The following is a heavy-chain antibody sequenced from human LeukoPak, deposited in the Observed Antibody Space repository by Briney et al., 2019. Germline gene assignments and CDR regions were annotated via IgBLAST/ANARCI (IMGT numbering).Heavy chain of an antibody. V-gene: IGHV5-51*01. J-gene: IGHJ4*02. CDR1: GYSFPGYW. CDR3: ARAPDSDSGYDYFDY. CDR2: IYPGDSYT. D-gene: IGHD5-12*01. Sequence: GESLKIPCKGSGYSFPGYWIGWVRQMPGKGLEWMGIIYPGDSYTNYSPSFQGHVTISADKSISTAYLQWSSLKASDTAMYYCARAPDSDSGYDYFDYWGQGTLVTVSS.